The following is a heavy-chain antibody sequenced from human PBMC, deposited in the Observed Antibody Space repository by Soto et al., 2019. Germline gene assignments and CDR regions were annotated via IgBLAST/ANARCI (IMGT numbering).Heavy chain of an antibody. CDR1: GDSINSGEYY. CDR2: VFYTGTAY. Sequence: SETLSLTCTVSGDSINSGEYYWSWIRQPPGKGLEWIGSVFYTGTAYYYNPSLNSRVTISVDTSKNQFSLKLTSVTAADTAVYYCARDSVRFGPAFDHWGQGALVTVS. D-gene: IGHD3-3*01. J-gene: IGHJ4*02. V-gene: IGHV4-30-4*01. CDR3: ARDSVRFGPAFDH.